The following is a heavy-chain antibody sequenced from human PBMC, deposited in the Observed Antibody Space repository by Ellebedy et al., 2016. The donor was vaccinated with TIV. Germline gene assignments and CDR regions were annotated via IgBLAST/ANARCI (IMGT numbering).Heavy chain of an antibody. CDR3: ARGKVLFDY. CDR2: INYSGST. Sequence: SQTLSLTCAVYGGSFSGYYWSWIRQPPGKGLEWIGYINYSGSTNNNPSLRSRVIISVDTSKNQFSLKLTSVTAADTAGYYCARGKVLFDYWGQGTLVIVSS. CDR1: GGSFSGYY. J-gene: IGHJ4*02. V-gene: IGHV4-34*09.